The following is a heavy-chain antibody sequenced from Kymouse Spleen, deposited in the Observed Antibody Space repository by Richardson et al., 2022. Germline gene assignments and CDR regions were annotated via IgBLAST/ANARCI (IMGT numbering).Heavy chain of an antibody. CDR2: IYYSGST. Sequence: QLQLQESGPGLVKPSETLSLTCTVSGGSISSSSYYWGWIRQPPGKGLEWIGSIYYSGSTYYNPSLKSRVTISVDTSKNQFSLKLSSVTAADTAVYYCARQGRIPPWFDPWGQGTLVTVSS. D-gene: IGHD1-26*01,IGHD2-15*01,IGHD2-2*02. CDR1: GGSISSSSYY. J-gene: IGHJ5*02. V-gene: IGHV4-39*01. CDR3: ARQGRIPPWFDP.